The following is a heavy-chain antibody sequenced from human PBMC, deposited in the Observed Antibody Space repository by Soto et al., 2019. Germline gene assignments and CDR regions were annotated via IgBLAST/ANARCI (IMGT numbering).Heavy chain of an antibody. Sequence: PGGSLRLSCAASGFTFSSYGMHWVRQAPGKGLEWVAVIWYDGSNKYYADSVKGRFTISRDNSKNTLYLQMNSLRAEDTAVYYCARGRGRITMVRGVITNPGYFDYWGQGTLVTVSS. CDR1: GFTFSSYG. V-gene: IGHV3-33*01. D-gene: IGHD3-10*01. CDR2: IWYDGSNK. CDR3: ARGRGRITMVRGVITNPGYFDY. J-gene: IGHJ4*02.